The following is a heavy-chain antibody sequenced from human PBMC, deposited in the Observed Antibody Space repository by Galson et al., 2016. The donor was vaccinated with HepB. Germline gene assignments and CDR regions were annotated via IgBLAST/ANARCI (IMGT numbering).Heavy chain of an antibody. V-gene: IGHV7-4-1*02. Sequence: SVKVSCKASGYIFSNYALNWVRQAPGQGLEWVGWINTKTGNPTYVQDFTGRFVFSLDTSVSTAYLQISSLKAEDTAIYYCARQGSPLWSSSWPAGSWFDPWGQGTLVTVSS. CDR1: GYIFSNYA. CDR3: ARQGSPLWSSSWPAGSWFDP. CDR2: INTKTGNP. J-gene: IGHJ5*02. D-gene: IGHD6-13*01.